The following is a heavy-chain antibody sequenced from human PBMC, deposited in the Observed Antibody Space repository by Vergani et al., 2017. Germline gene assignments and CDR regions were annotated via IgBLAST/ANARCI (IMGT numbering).Heavy chain of an antibody. J-gene: IGHJ5*02. CDR2: ISAYNGNT. D-gene: IGHD2-15*01. CDR1: GYTFTSYY. V-gene: IGHV1-18*04. Sequence: QVQLVQSGAEVKKPGASVKVSCKASGYTFTSYYMHWVRQAPGQGLEWMGWISAYNGNTNYAQKLQGRVTMSTDTSTSTAYMELRSLRSEDTAVYYCATVKFGGGGSSVFDPWGQGTLVTVSS. CDR3: ATVKFGGGGSSVFDP.